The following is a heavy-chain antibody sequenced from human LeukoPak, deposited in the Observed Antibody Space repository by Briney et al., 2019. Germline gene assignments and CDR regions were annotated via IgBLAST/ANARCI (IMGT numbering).Heavy chain of an antibody. D-gene: IGHD2-15*01. J-gene: IGHJ6*02. CDR2: ITSSSTYI. CDR3: ARDLRQYCSGGSCYGMDV. Sequence: GGSLRLSCAASGFTFNSYSINWVRQAPGKGLEWVSSITSSSTYIYYADSVKGRFTISRDNAKNSLYLEMNSLRAEDMAVYYCARDLRQYCSGGSCYGMDVWGQGTTVTVSS. CDR1: GFTFNSYS. V-gene: IGHV3-21*01.